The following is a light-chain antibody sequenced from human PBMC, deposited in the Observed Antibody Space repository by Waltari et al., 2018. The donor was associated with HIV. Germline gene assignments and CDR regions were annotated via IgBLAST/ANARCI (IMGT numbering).Light chain of an antibody. CDR1: SSDVGGYNY. Sequence: QSALTQPPSASGSPGQSVTISCTGTSSDVGGYNYVSWYQQHPGKAPKLMIYEVSKRPSGVPDRFSGSKSGNTASLTVSGLQAEDEADYYCSSRAGGDNYVFGTGTRASVL. V-gene: IGLV2-8*01. J-gene: IGLJ1*01. CDR2: EVS. CDR3: SSRAGGDNYV.